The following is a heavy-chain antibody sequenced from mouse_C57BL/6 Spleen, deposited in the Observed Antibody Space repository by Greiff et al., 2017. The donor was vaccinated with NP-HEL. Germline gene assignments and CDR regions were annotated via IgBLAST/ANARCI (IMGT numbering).Heavy chain of an antibody. CDR1: GFNIKDDY. CDR2: IDPENGDT. D-gene: IGHD2-2*01. CDR3: TTAMVTGYFDV. J-gene: IGHJ1*03. Sequence: EVQLQQSGAELVRPGASVKLSCTASGFNIKDDYMHWVKQRPEQGLEWIGWIDPENGDTEYASKFQGKATITADTSSNTAYLQLSSLTSEDTAVYYCTTAMVTGYFDVWGTGTTVTVSS. V-gene: IGHV14-4*01.